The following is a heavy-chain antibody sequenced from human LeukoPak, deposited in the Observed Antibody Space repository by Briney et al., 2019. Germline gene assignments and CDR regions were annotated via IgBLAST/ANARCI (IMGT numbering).Heavy chain of an antibody. CDR3: AKDWTSRPKGYFDY. V-gene: IGHV3-74*01. J-gene: IGHJ4*02. CDR2: INNDGSYT. Sequence: GGSLRLSCAASGFTFSGYWMHWVRQAPGKGLVWVSRINNDGSYTSYADSVKGRFTISRDNAKNTLYVQMNSLRAEDTAVYYCAKDWTSRPKGYFDYWGQGTLVTVSS. CDR1: GFTFSGYW. D-gene: IGHD3/OR15-3a*01.